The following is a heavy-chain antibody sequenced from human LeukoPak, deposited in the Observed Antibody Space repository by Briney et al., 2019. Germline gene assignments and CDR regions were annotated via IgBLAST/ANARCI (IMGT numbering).Heavy chain of an antibody. Sequence: GKSPRLSCAASGFTFSSYAINWVRQAPGKGLEWVAVISYDGTNKNYADSVKGRFTISRDSSKNTVYLEMNSLRGEGTAVYYCARDPEHYGSGSYLDYWGQGSLVTVSS. D-gene: IGHD3-10*01. J-gene: IGHJ4*02. CDR1: GFTFSSYA. CDR2: ISYDGTNK. V-gene: IGHV3-30-3*01. CDR3: ARDPEHYGSGSYLDY.